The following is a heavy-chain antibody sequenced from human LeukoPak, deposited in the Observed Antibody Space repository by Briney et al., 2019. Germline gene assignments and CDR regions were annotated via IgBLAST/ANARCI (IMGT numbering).Heavy chain of an antibody. D-gene: IGHD1-26*01. CDR3: ATVWGVGATKDY. Sequence: ASVKVSYKVSGYTLTELSMHWVRQAPGKGLEWMGGFDPEDGETIYAQKFQGRVTMTEDTSTDTAYMELSSLRSEDTAVYYCATVWGVGATKDYWGQGTLVTVSS. CDR2: FDPEDGET. CDR1: GYTLTELS. J-gene: IGHJ4*02. V-gene: IGHV1-24*01.